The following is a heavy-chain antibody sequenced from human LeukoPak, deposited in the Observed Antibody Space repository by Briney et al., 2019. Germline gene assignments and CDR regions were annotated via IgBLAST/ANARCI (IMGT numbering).Heavy chain of an antibody. V-gene: IGHV4-39*01. D-gene: IGHD3-22*01. CDR3: ASFPRTYYYDSSGYSGDY. J-gene: IGHJ4*02. CDR1: GGSISSSSYY. Sequence: SETLSLTCTVSGGSISSSSYYWGWIRQPPGKGLGWIGSIYYSGSTYYNPSLKSRVTISVDTSKNQFSLKLSSVTAADTAVYYCASFPRTYYYDSSGYSGDYWGQGTLVTVSS. CDR2: IYYSGST.